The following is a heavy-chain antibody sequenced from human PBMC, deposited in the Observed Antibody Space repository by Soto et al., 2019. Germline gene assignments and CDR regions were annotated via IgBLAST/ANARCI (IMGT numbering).Heavy chain of an antibody. D-gene: IGHD6-13*01. CDR1: GFTFSNYG. CDR2: ISYDGSNK. J-gene: IGHJ4*02. V-gene: IGHV3-30*03. CDR3: VRYRIAWIFNY. Sequence: GGSLRLSCAASGFTFSNYGMHWVRQAPGKGLEWVAVISYDGSNKYYADSVKGRFTISRDNSKNTLYLQMNSLRAEDTAVYYWVRYRIAWIFNYWGQGTLVTVSS.